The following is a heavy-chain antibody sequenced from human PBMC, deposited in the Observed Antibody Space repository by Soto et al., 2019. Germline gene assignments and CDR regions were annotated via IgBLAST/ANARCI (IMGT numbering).Heavy chain of an antibody. CDR3: ARDSLTAALDY. CDR2: INVGNGNT. Sequence: ASVKVSCKASGYTFTSYAMHWVRQAPGQRLEWMGRINVGNGNTKYSQKFQGRVTITSDISASTAYMELSSLRSEDTAVYYCARDSLTAALDYWGQGTLVTVSS. CDR1: GYTFTSYA. V-gene: IGHV1-3*01. J-gene: IGHJ4*02.